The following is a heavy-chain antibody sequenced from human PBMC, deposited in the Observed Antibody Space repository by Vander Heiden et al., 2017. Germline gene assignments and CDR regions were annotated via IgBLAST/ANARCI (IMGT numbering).Heavy chain of an antibody. CDR2: ISAYNGNT. D-gene: IGHD3-22*01. V-gene: IGHV1-18*01. Sequence: QVQLVQSGAEVKKPGASVKVSCKASGYTFTSYGISWVRQAPGQGLEWMGWISAYNGNTNYAQKLQGRVTMTTDTSTSTAYMELRSMRSDDTAVYYCARELYYDSSGPPGGDYWGQGTLVTVSS. CDR1: GYTFTSYG. CDR3: ARELYYDSSGPPGGDY. J-gene: IGHJ4*02.